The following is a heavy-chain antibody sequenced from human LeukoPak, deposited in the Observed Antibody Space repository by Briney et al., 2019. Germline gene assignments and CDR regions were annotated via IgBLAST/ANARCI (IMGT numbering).Heavy chain of an antibody. CDR3: AREVAVAGTGFDY. D-gene: IGHD6-19*01. V-gene: IGHV1-2*02. Sequence: ASVEVSCKSSGYTFTVYYMHWVRQAPGQGLEWMGWINPNSGGTNYAQKFQGRVTMTRDASISTAYMELSRLRSDDTAVYYCAREVAVAGTGFDYWGQGTLVTVSS. CDR1: GYTFTVYY. CDR2: INPNSGGT. J-gene: IGHJ4*02.